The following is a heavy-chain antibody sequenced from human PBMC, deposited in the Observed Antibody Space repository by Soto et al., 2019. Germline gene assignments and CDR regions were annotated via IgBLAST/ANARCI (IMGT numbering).Heavy chain of an antibody. CDR1: GGTFSSYT. CDR2: IIPILGIA. Sequence: GSSVKVSCKASGGTFSSYTISWVRQAPGQGLEWMGRIIPILGIANYAQKFQGRVTITADKSTSTAYMELSSLRSEDTAVYYCARVWGLRPDDAFDIWGQGTMVTVSS. V-gene: IGHV1-69*02. CDR3: ARVWGLRPDDAFDI. J-gene: IGHJ3*02. D-gene: IGHD3-16*01.